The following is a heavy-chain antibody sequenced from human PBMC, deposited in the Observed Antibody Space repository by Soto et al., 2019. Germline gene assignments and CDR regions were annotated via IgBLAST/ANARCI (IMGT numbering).Heavy chain of an antibody. CDR1: GYTLTELS. CDR2: FDPEDGET. CDR3: ATAGKAYYYDSSGYYPGY. D-gene: IGHD3-22*01. V-gene: IGHV1-24*01. Sequence: ASVNVSCKVSGYTLTELSMHWVRQAPGKGLEWMGGFDPEDGETIYAQKFQGRVTMTEDTSTDTAYMELSSLRSEDTAVYYCATAGKAYYYDSSGYYPGYWGQGTLVTVSS. J-gene: IGHJ4*02.